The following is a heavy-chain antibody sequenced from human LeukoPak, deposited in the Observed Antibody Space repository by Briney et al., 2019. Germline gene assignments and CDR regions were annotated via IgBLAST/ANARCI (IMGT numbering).Heavy chain of an antibody. CDR1: GGCFSGCY. CDR2: INHSGRT. J-gene: IGHJ2*01. V-gene: IGHV4-34*01. Sequence: PSEALSLTCPVCGGCFSGCYWRWMGQPPGKGVAWIGGINHSGRTHYHPPLTSRAPITVDTSKKQFSLQLSSAPAADTAVYYCARIAPYCSSTSCYPRINHWYFDLWGRGTLVTVSS. D-gene: IGHD2-2*01. CDR3: ARIAPYCSSTSCYPRINHWYFDL.